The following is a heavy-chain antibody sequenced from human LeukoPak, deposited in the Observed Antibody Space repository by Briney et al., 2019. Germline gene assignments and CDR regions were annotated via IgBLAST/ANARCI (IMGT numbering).Heavy chain of an antibody. J-gene: IGHJ6*03. V-gene: IGHV4-34*01. CDR2: INHSGST. Sequence: PSETLSLTCTVYGGSFSGYYWSWIRQPPGKGLEWIGEINHSGSTNYNPSLKSRVTISVDTSKNQLSLKLSSVTAADTAVYYCARLGYCSGGSCYSYYYYMDVWGKGTTVTVSS. D-gene: IGHD2-15*01. CDR1: GGSFSGYY. CDR3: ARLGYCSGGSCYSYYYYMDV.